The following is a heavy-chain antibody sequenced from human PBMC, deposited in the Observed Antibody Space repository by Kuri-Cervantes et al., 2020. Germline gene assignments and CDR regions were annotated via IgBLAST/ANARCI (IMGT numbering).Heavy chain of an antibody. V-gene: IGHV3-21*01. Sequence: GGSLRLSCAASGLTFSSYSMNWVRQAPGKGLEWVSSIGSSSSYIYYADSVKGRFTISRDNAKNSLYLQMNSLRAEDTAVYYCARDQVPYSGYDSPFDYWGQGTLVTVSS. CDR2: IGSSSSYI. CDR1: GLTFSSYS. D-gene: IGHD5-12*01. J-gene: IGHJ4*02. CDR3: ARDQVPYSGYDSPFDY.